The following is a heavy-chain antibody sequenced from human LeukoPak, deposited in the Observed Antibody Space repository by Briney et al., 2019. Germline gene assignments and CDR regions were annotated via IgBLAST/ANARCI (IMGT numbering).Heavy chain of an antibody. CDR2: IIPIFGTA. CDR1: GYTFTSYG. V-gene: IGHV1-69*13. Sequence: GASVKVSCKASGYTFTSYGISWVRQAPGQGLEWMGGIIPIFGTANYAQKFQGRVTITADESTSTAYMELSSLRSEDTAVYYCARDSEATNHHYWGQGTLVTVSS. CDR3: ARDSEATNHHY. D-gene: IGHD5-12*01. J-gene: IGHJ4*02.